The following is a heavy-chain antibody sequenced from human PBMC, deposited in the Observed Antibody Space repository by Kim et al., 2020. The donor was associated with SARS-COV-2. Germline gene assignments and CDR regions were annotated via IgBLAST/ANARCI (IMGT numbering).Heavy chain of an antibody. CDR2: ISYDGSNK. Sequence: GGSLRLSCAASGFTFSSYAMHWVRQAPGKGLEWVAVISYDGSNKYYADSVKGRFTISRDNSKNTLYLQMNSLRAEDTAVYYCARDDDYRSLDYWGQGTLV. CDR1: GFTFSSYA. V-gene: IGHV3-30*04. J-gene: IGHJ4*02. CDR3: ARDDDYRSLDY. D-gene: IGHD4-17*01.